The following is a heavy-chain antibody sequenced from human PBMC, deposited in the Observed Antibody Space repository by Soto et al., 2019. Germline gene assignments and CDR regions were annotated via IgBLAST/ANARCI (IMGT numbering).Heavy chain of an antibody. D-gene: IGHD4-17*01. CDR3: ARFGTTAPYPYYYYYYMDV. V-gene: IGHV1-8*01. CDR1: GYTFTSYY. CDR2: MNPNSGNT. Sequence: ASVKVSCKASGYTFTSYYINWVRQATGQGLEWMGWMNPNSGNTGYAQKFQGRVTMTRNTSISTAYMELSSLRSEDTAVYYCARFGTTAPYPYYYYYYMDVWGKGTTVTVSS. J-gene: IGHJ6*03.